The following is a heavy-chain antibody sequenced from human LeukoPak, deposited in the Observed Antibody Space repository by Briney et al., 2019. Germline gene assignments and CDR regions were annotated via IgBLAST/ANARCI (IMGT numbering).Heavy chain of an antibody. CDR2: IYYNGIT. Sequence: SETLSLTCTVSGGSISSYYWSWIRQPPGKGLEWVGYIYYNGITNYNPSLESRVTTSVDTSKNQFSLKLSSVTAADTAVYYCTRHDAVPVIGHGMGVWGQGTTVTVSS. CDR1: GGSISSYY. V-gene: IGHV4-59*08. J-gene: IGHJ6*02. D-gene: IGHD3-16*02. CDR3: TRHDAVPVIGHGMGV.